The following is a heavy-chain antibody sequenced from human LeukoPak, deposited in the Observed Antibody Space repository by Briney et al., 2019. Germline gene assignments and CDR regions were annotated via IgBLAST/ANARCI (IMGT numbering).Heavy chain of an antibody. CDR1: GYIFSNYG. Sequence: ASVKVSCKASGYIFSNYGISCVRQAPGQGLECMGWISAYNGNTNYAQKLQGRVTMTTDTSTSTAYMELRSLRSDDTAVYYCARDSGTIFGIVRYYFDYWGQGTLVTVSS. J-gene: IGHJ4*02. CDR2: ISAYNGNT. V-gene: IGHV1-18*01. D-gene: IGHD3-3*01. CDR3: ARDSGTIFGIVRYYFDY.